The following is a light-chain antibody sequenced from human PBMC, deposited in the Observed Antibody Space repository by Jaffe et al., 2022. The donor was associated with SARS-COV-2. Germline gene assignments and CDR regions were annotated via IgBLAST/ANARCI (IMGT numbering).Light chain of an antibody. Sequence: QSALTQPPSVSGSAGQSVTISCTGTSNDVGSYNHVSWYQQPPGTVPKLMIYEVSNRPSGVPDRFSGSKSGNTASLTISGLQAEDEADYYCSSYTSSSTYVFGTGTKVTVL. J-gene: IGLJ1*01. V-gene: IGLV2-18*02. CDR2: EVS. CDR1: SNDVGSYNH. CDR3: SSYTSSSTYV.